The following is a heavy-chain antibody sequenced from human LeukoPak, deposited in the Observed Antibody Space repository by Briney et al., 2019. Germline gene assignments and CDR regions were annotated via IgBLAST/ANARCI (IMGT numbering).Heavy chain of an antibody. Sequence: PGRSLRLSCTASGFTFSSYDIHWVRQAPGKGLERVAVISYDGSNKYFADSVKGRFTISRDNSKNTLYLQMNSLRAEDTALYSCFGGSGYNSDYWGQGTLVTVSP. CDR1: GFTFSSYD. CDR3: FGGSGYNSDY. D-gene: IGHD3-22*01. V-gene: IGHV3-30*03. J-gene: IGHJ4*02. CDR2: ISYDGSNK.